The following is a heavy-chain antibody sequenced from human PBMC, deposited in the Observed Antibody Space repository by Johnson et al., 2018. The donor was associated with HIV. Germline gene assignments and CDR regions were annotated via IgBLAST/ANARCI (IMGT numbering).Heavy chain of an antibody. CDR3: ARDRGYGDAFDI. J-gene: IGHJ3*02. CDR1: GFTFDDYG. D-gene: IGHD5-18*01. CDR2: INWNGGNT. V-gene: IGHV3-20*04. Sequence: VQLVESGGGLVKPGGSLRLSCAASGFTFDDYGMSWVRQGPGKGLEWVSGINWNGGNTGYADSVKGRFTISRDNAKNSLDLQMNSLRVEDTALYYCARDRGYGDAFDIWGQGTMVTVSS.